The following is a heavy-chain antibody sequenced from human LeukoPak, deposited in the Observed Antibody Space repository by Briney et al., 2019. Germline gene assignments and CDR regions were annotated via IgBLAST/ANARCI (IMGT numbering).Heavy chain of an antibody. Sequence: PGGSLRLSCAASGFSFSDYWRSWVRQAPGRGLEWVGNINQDGSQNSSVASVKGRFTIPRDNAKNSLYLQMNSLGAEDTALYYCAREVTASSFDILGQGTMVTVSS. CDR1: GFSFSDYW. CDR2: INQDGSQN. V-gene: IGHV3-7*01. D-gene: IGHD2-21*02. CDR3: AREVTASSFDI. J-gene: IGHJ3*02.